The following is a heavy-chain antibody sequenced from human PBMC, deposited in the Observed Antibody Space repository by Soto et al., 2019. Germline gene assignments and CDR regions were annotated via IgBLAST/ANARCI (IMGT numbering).Heavy chain of an antibody. J-gene: IGHJ4*02. Sequence: ASVKVSCKASGGTFSSYAISWVRQAPGQGLEWMGGIIPIFGTANYAQKFQGRVTITADESTSTAHMEMSSLRSEDTAVYYCARDYGHDCSGGSCYFYSWGQGTLVTVSS. D-gene: IGHD2-15*01. CDR1: GGTFSSYA. CDR2: IIPIFGTA. V-gene: IGHV1-69*13. CDR3: ARDYGHDCSGGSCYFYS.